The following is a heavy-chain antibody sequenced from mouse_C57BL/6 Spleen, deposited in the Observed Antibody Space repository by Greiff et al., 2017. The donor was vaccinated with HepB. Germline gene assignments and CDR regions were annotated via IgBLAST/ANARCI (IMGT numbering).Heavy chain of an antibody. D-gene: IGHD4-1*01. J-gene: IGHJ2*01. CDR1: GYTFTDYY. Sequence: VQLQQSGAELVRPGASVKLSCKASGYTFTDYYINWVKQRPGQGLEWIARIYPGSGNTYYNEKFKGKATLTAEKSSSTAYMQLSSLTSEDSAVYFCARRGGDLTSDYWGQGTTLTVSS. CDR2: IYPGSGNT. V-gene: IGHV1-76*01. CDR3: ARRGGDLTSDY.